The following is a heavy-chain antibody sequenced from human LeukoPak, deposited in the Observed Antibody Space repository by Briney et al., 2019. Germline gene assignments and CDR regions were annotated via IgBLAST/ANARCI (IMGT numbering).Heavy chain of an antibody. V-gene: IGHV4-59*08. Sequence: SETLSLTCTVSGGSISSYYWSWIRQPPGKGLEWIGYIYYSGSTNYNPSLKSRVTISVDTSKNQFSLKLSSVTAADTAVYYCARIWGSYRFTFDYWGQGTLVTVSS. J-gene: IGHJ4*02. CDR3: ARIWGSYRFTFDY. CDR2: IYYSGST. CDR1: GGSISSYY. D-gene: IGHD3-16*02.